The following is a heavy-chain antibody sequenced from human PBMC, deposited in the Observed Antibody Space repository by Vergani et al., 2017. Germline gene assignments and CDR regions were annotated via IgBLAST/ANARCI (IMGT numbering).Heavy chain of an antibody. CDR1: GGSISSYY. J-gene: IGHJ4*02. D-gene: IGHD5-18*01. CDR3: ARADSYSYGYSFDY. V-gene: IGHV4-59*01. Sequence: QVHLQESGPGLVKPSETLSLTCTVSGGSISSYYWSWIRQPPGKGLEWIGYIYYSGSTNYNPSLKSRVTISVDTSKNQFSLKLSSVTAADTAVYYCARADSYSYGYSFDYWGQGTLVTVSS. CDR2: IYYSGST.